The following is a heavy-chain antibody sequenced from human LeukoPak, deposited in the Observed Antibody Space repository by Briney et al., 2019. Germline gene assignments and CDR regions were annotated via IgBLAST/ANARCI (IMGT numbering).Heavy chain of an antibody. V-gene: IGHV3-21*01. J-gene: IGHJ4*02. CDR2: ISSSSSYI. Sequence: PGGTLRLSCAASGFIFSTYSMNWVRQAPGKGLEWVSSISSSSSYIYYADSMKGRFTISRDNAKNSLYLQMNSLRAEDTAVYYCARENIVLMVYTFDYWGQGTLVTVSS. D-gene: IGHD2-8*01. CDR3: ARENIVLMVYTFDY. CDR1: GFIFSTYS.